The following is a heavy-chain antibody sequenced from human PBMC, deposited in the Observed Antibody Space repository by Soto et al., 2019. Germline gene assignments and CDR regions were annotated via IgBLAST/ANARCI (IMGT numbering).Heavy chain of an antibody. CDR1: GGSISSYY. CDR2: IYYSGST. D-gene: IGHD6-19*01. V-gene: IGHV4-59*01. Sequence: SETLSLTCTVSGGSISSYYWSWIRQPPGKGLEWIGYIYYSGSTNYNPSLKSRVTISVDTSKNQFSLKLSSVTAADTAVYYCARHSSGWSGYYFDYWGQGTLVTVSS. J-gene: IGHJ4*02. CDR3: ARHSSGWSGYYFDY.